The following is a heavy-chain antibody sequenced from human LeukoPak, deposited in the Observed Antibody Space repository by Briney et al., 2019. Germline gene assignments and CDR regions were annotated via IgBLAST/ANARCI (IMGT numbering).Heavy chain of an antibody. CDR3: ARRSSGYPFDY. D-gene: IGHD3-22*01. CDR2: IKEDGSEK. J-gene: IGHJ4*02. CDR1: GLTFGSYW. V-gene: IGHV3-7*01. Sequence: GGSLRLSCAASGLTFGSYWMTWVRQAPGKGLEWVANIKEDGSEKYYVDSLKGRFTISRDNAKNSVYLQMHSLRAEDTAVYYCARRSSGYPFDYWGQGTLVTVSS.